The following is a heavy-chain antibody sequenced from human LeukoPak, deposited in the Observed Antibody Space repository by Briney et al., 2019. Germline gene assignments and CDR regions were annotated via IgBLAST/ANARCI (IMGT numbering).Heavy chain of an antibody. Sequence: PGGSLRLSCAASGFTFSSYEMNWVRQAPGKGPEWVSYISSSGSTIYYADSVKGRFTISRDNAKNSLYLQMNSLRAEDTAVYYCARDSSSWYGYYYGMDVWGQGTTVTVSS. CDR3: ARDSSSWYGYYYGMDV. V-gene: IGHV3-48*03. J-gene: IGHJ6*02. D-gene: IGHD6-13*01. CDR1: GFTFSSYE. CDR2: ISSSGSTI.